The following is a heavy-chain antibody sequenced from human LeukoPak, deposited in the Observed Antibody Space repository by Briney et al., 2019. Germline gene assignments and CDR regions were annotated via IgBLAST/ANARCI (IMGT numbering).Heavy chain of an antibody. D-gene: IGHD3-10*01. J-gene: IGHJ3*02. CDR1: GFTFSDYY. V-gene: IGHV3-11*01. CDR2: ISSSGSTI. CDR3: ARDLFTGDAFDI. Sequence: GGSLRLSCAASGFTFSDYYMSWIRQAPGKGLEWVSYISSSGSTIYYADSVKGRFTISRDNAKNSRYLQMNSLRAEDTAVYYCARDLFTGDAFDIWGQGTMVTVSS.